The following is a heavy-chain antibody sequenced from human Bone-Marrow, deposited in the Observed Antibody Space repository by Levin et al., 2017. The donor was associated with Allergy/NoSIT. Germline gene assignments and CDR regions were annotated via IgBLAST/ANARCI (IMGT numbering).Heavy chain of an antibody. V-gene: IGHV3-30*03. CDR2: ISFDGRNK. J-gene: IGHJ6*02. CDR1: GFDFRTYG. CDR3: MRGCGIPCYDYCGLDV. D-gene: IGHD2-21*01. Sequence: GGSLRLSCAASGFDFRTYGMHWVRQAPGKGLEWVAFISFDGRNKFYGDSLKGRLTVSRDNSNNTLYLQMDSLRPEDTADFYCMRGCGIPCYDYCGLDVWGQGTTVTVSS.